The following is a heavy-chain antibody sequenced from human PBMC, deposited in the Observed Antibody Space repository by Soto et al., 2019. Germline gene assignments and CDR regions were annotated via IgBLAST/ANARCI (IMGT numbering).Heavy chain of an antibody. D-gene: IGHD6-19*01. CDR3: ARAGLYSSGWSLLGYYYGMDV. J-gene: IGHJ6*02. CDR1: GGTFSSYA. Sequence: SVKVSCKASGGTFSSYAISWVRQAPGQGLEWMGGIIPIFGTANYAQKFQGRVTITADESTSTAYMELSSLRSEDTAVYYCARAGLYSSGWSLLGYYYGMDVWGQGTTVTVSS. CDR2: IIPIFGTA. V-gene: IGHV1-69*13.